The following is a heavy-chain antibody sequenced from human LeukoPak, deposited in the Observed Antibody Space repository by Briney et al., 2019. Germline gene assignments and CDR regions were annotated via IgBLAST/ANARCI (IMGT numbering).Heavy chain of an antibody. CDR2: INPSGGST. J-gene: IGHJ4*02. D-gene: IGHD3-10*01. V-gene: IGHV1-46*01. CDR1: GYTFTSYY. Sequence: ASVKVSCKASGYTFTSYYMHWVRQAPGQGLEWMGIINPSGGSTSYAQKFQGRVTMTTDTSTSTAYMELRSLRSDDTAVYYCARDKRGVRGVYFDYWGQGTLVTVSS. CDR3: ARDKRGVRGVYFDY.